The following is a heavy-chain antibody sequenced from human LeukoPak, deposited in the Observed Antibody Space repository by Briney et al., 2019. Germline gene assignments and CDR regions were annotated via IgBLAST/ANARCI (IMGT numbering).Heavy chain of an antibody. CDR2: VHLSGAT. D-gene: IGHD1-26*01. CDR3: TRESGAFSPFGF. J-gene: IGHJ4*02. V-gene: IGHV4-4*02. CDR1: GGSITTTNW. Sequence: PSETLSLTCAVSGGSITTTNWWSWVRQPPGKGLEWIGEVHLSGATNYNPSLESRVSMSIDKSKNHLSLEVTSVTAADTAMYFCTRESGAFSPFGFWGLGTLVTVSS.